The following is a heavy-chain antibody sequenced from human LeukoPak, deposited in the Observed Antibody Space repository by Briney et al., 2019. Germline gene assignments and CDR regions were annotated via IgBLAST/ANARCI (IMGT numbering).Heavy chain of an antibody. D-gene: IGHD1-26*01. J-gene: IGHJ4*02. Sequence: SETLSLTCTVSGGSISSRSYYWGWIRQPPGKGLEWIGSIYYSGSTYYNPSLQSRVTISVDTSKNQFSLKLNSVTAADTAVYYCASLRERSYYARGFDYWGQGTLVTVSS. V-gene: IGHV4-39*01. CDR1: GGSISSRSYY. CDR3: ASLRERSYYARGFDY. CDR2: IYYSGST.